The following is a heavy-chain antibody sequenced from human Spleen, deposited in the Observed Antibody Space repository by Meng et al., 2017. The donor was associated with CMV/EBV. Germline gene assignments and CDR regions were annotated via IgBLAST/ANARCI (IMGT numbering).Heavy chain of an antibody. CDR2: IGSSSSRI. CDR3: AKAGDGIIGDWYFDL. CDR1: GFTFTSYT. V-gene: IGHV3-21*04. D-gene: IGHD3-10*01. Sequence: GGSLRLSCVASGFTFTSYTMNWVRQAPGKGLEWVSSIGSSSSRIYYADSVKGRFTVSRDNARNSLYLQMNSLRAEDTAVYYCAKAGDGIIGDWYFDLWGRGTPVTVSS. J-gene: IGHJ2*01.